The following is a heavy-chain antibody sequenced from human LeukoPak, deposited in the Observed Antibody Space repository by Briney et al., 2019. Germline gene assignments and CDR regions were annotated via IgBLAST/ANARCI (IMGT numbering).Heavy chain of an antibody. V-gene: IGHV1-69*13. Sequence: SVKVSCKASGGTFSSYAISWVRQAPGQGLEWMGGIIPIFGTANYAQKFRGRVTITADESTSTAYMELSSLRSEDTAVYYCASGYYHGSGSSDYWGQGTLVTVSS. CDR3: ASGYYHGSGSSDY. CDR1: GGTFSSYA. J-gene: IGHJ4*02. D-gene: IGHD3-10*01. CDR2: IIPIFGTA.